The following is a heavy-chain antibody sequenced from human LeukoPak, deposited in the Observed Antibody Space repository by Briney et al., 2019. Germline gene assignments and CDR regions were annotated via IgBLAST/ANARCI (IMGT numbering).Heavy chain of an antibody. Sequence: ASVKVSCKVSGYTLTELSMHWVRQAPGKGLEWMGGFDPEDGETIYAQKFQGRVTMTEDTSTDTAYLELNSLRSEDTAVYYCATDGWFGESNWGQGTLVTVPS. V-gene: IGHV1-24*01. J-gene: IGHJ4*02. CDR3: ATDGWFGESN. D-gene: IGHD3-10*01. CDR1: GYTLTELS. CDR2: FDPEDGET.